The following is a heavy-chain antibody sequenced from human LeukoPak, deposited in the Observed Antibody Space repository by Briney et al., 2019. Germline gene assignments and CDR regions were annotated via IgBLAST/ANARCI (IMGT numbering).Heavy chain of an antibody. J-gene: IGHJ6*01. Sequence: PGGSLRHSCAASGFTFSSYGMHWVRQAPGKGLEWVAVIWYDGSNKYYADSVKGRFTVSRDNSKNTLYLQMNSLRAEDTAVYYCARGEQLGPSHYYGMYVWRQGSTVTVSS. D-gene: IGHD6-6*01. V-gene: IGHV3-33*01. CDR2: IWYDGSNK. CDR1: GFTFSSYG. CDR3: ARGEQLGPSHYYGMYV.